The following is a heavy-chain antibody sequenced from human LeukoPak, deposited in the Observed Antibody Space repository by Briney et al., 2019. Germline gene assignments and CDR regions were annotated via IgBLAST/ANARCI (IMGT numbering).Heavy chain of an antibody. J-gene: IGHJ4*02. V-gene: IGHV3-21*01. Sequence: GGSLRPTCAASGFTFSSYSMNWVRQAPGKGLEWVSSISSSSSYIYYADSVKGRFTISRDNAKNSLYLQMNSLRAEDTAVYYCARDQIQLFDYWGQGTLVTVSS. CDR3: ARDQIQLFDY. D-gene: IGHD5-18*01. CDR2: ISSSSSYI. CDR1: GFTFSSYS.